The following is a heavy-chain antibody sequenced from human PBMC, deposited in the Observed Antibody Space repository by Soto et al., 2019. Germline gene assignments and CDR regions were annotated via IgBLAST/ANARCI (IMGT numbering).Heavy chain of an antibody. D-gene: IGHD6-19*01. Sequence: VASVKVSCKASGYTFTRYAMHWVRQAPGQRLEWMGWINAGNGNTKYSQKFQGRVTMTRNTSISTAYMELSSLRSEDTAVYYCARERSSGWLDYWGQGTLVTVSS. CDR3: ARERSSGWLDY. CDR1: GYTFTRYA. J-gene: IGHJ4*02. V-gene: IGHV1-3*01. CDR2: INAGNGNT.